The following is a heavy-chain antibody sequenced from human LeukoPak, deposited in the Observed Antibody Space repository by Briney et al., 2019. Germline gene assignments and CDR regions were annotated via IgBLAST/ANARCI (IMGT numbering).Heavy chain of an antibody. D-gene: IGHD1-1*01. Sequence: ASVKVSCKASGFTFTSYAMHWVRQAPGQRLDWMGWIDAGNDNTRYSQKFQGRVTITRDTSASTAYMELSSLRSEDTAVYYCARGGTSTPPAADYWGQGSLVTVSS. CDR2: IDAGNDNT. CDR1: GFTFTSYA. CDR3: ARGGTSTPPAADY. J-gene: IGHJ4*02. V-gene: IGHV1-3*01.